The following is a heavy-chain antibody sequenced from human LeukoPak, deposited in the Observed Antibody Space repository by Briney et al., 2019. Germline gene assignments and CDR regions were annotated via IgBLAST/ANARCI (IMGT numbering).Heavy chain of an antibody. V-gene: IGHV3-33*01. J-gene: IGHJ4*02. CDR3: AREGLLLWFGELSPTYYFDY. CDR1: GFTFSSYG. D-gene: IGHD3-10*01. Sequence: SGGSLRLSCAASGFTFSSYGMHWVRQAPGKGLEWVAVIWYDGSNKYYADSVKGRFTISRDNSKNTLYLQMNSLRAEDTAVYYYAREGLLLWFGELSPTYYFDYWGQGTLVTVSS. CDR2: IWYDGSNK.